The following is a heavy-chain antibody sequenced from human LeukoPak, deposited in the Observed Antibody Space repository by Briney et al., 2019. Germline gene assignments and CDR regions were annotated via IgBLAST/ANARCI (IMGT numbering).Heavy chain of an antibody. V-gene: IGHV3-11*01. J-gene: IGHJ5*02. D-gene: IGHD3-9*01. CDR3: ARVVTIFSTLDWFDP. CDR2: ISSSGSTI. CDR1: GFTFSDYY. Sequence: GGSLRLSCAASGFTFSDYYMSWIRQAPGKGLEWVSYISSSGSTIYYADSVKGRFTISRDNAKNSLYLQMNSLRAEDTAVYYCARVVTIFSTLDWFDPWGQGTLVTVSS.